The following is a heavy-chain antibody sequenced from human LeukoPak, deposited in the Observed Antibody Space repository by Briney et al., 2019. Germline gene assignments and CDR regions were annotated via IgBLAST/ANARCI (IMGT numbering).Heavy chain of an antibody. CDR1: GGSISSYY. D-gene: IGHD5-18*01. CDR2: IYYSGST. Sequence: SETLSLTCTVSGGSISSYYWSWIRQPPGMGLEWIGYIYYSGSTNYNPSLKSRVTISVDTSKNQFSLKLSSVTAADTAVYYCARTWIQRSYYYYGMDVWGQGTTVTVSS. J-gene: IGHJ6*02. V-gene: IGHV4-59*01. CDR3: ARTWIQRSYYYYGMDV.